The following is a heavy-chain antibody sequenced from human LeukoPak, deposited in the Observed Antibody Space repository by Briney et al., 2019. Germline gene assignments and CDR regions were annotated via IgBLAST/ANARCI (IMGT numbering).Heavy chain of an antibody. J-gene: IGHJ4*02. V-gene: IGHV3-33*01. Sequence: GGSLRLSCAASGFTFSSYGMHWVRQAPGKGLEWVAVIWYDGSNKYYADSVKGRFTISRDNSKNTLYLQMNSLRAEDTAVYYCAREDYSSGWYRAFFDYWGQGTPVTVSS. CDR1: GFTFSSYG. CDR3: AREDYSSGWYRAFFDY. D-gene: IGHD6-19*01. CDR2: IWYDGSNK.